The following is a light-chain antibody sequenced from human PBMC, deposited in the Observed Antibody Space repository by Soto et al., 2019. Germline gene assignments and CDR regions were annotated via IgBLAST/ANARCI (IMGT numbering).Light chain of an antibody. CDR1: SSDVGGYNY. V-gene: IGLV2-8*01. CDR3: SSYAGSNNHVV. J-gene: IGLJ2*01. CDR2: EVS. Sequence: QSALTQPPSASGSPGQSVTISCTGTSSDVGGYNYVSWYQQHPGKARKLMIYEVSKRPSGVPDRFSGSKSGNTASLTVSGLQAEDEADYYCSSYAGSNNHVVFGGGTKLTVL.